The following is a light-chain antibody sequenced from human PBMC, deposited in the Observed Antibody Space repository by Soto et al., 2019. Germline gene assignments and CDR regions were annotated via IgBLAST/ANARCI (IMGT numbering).Light chain of an antibody. CDR3: QQYGSSPPRT. J-gene: IGKJ1*01. CDR2: GAS. Sequence: EIVLTQSPATLSVSPGEDVTLSCRASQSVPSRIAWYQQKPGQAPSLLIYGASTRATDVPDRFSGSGSGADFALSISRLEPEDFAVYYCQQYGSSPPRTFGQGTKVDIK. CDR1: QSVPSR. V-gene: IGKV3-20*01.